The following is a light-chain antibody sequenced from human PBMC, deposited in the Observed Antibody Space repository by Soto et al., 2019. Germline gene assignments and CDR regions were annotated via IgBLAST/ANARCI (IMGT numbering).Light chain of an antibody. Sequence: QSVLTQPGSVSGSPGQSITISCTGTSSDVGGYNYVSWYQQHPDKAPKLMIYDVSNRPSGVSNRFSGSKSGNTASLTISGLQAEDEADYYCSSYTSSSTLYVFGTGTKATVL. CDR3: SSYTSSSTLYV. CDR1: SSDVGGYNY. V-gene: IGLV2-14*01. CDR2: DVS. J-gene: IGLJ1*01.